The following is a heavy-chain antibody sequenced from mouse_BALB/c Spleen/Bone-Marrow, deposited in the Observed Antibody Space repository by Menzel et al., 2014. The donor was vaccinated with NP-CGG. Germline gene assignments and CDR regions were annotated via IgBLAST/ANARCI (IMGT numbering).Heavy chain of an antibody. CDR1: GYTFTDYN. Sequence: DVQLQESGPELVKPGASVKIFCKASGYTFTDYNIHWVKQSHGKSLEWIGYIYPYNGGTGYNQKFKSKATLTVDNSSSTAYMELRSLASEDSAVYYCARSYYYGSGFGWFAYWGQGTLVTVSA. V-gene: IGHV1S29*02. CDR3: ARSYYYGSGFGWFAY. D-gene: IGHD1-1*01. CDR2: IYPYNGGT. J-gene: IGHJ3*01.